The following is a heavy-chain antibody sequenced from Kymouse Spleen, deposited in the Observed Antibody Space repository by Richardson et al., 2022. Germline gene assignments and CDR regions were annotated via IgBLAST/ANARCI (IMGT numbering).Heavy chain of an antibody. J-gene: IGHJ4*02. CDR3: ARSHSSGTLWD. CDR2: IWYDGSNK. Sequence: QVQLVESGGGVVQPGRSLRLSCAASGFTFSSYGMHWVRQAPGKGLEWVAVIWYDGSNKYYADSVKGRFTISRDNSKNTLYLQMNSLRAEDTAVYYCARSHSSGTLWDWGQGTLVTVSS. D-gene: IGHD6-19*01. V-gene: IGHV3-33*01. CDR1: GFTFSSYG.